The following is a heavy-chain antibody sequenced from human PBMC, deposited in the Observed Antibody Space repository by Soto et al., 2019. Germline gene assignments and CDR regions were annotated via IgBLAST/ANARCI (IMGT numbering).Heavy chain of an antibody. Sequence: QVQLVQSGAEVKKPGASVKVSCKASGYTFTRYDINWVRQATGQGLEWMGWMNPNSGNTGYAQKFQGRVTMTRNTSISTAYMELSSLRSEDTAVYYCARRIQERWDSWFDPWGQGTLVTVSS. CDR1: GYTFTRYD. D-gene: IGHD5-18*01. CDR3: ARRIQERWDSWFDP. J-gene: IGHJ5*02. CDR2: MNPNSGNT. V-gene: IGHV1-8*01.